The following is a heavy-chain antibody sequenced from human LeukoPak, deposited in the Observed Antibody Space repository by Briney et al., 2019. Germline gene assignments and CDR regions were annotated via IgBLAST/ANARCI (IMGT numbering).Heavy chain of an antibody. CDR2: IYYSGST. D-gene: IGHD3-3*01. Sequence: SETLSLTCTVSGGSISSSSYYWGWIRQPPGKGLEWIGSIYYSGSTYYNPSLKGRVTISVDTSKNQFSLKLSSVTAADTAVYYCARQYYTGFFDDWGQGTLVTVSS. J-gene: IGHJ4*02. CDR3: ARQYYTGFFDD. V-gene: IGHV4-39*01. CDR1: GGSISSSSYY.